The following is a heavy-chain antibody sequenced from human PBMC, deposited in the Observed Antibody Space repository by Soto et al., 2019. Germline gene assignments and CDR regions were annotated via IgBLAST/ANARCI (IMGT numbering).Heavy chain of an antibody. J-gene: IGHJ4*02. CDR3: ATQSYSGTDY. Sequence: SETLSLTCTVSGGSISSYYWSWIRQSPGRGLEWIGFVSSSGTTNYNPSLKSRVTLSVGPSNNQFSLKLTSVTAADTAVYYCATQSYSGTDYWGQGTLVTVSS. CDR1: GGSISSYY. D-gene: IGHD6-19*01. CDR2: VSSSGTT. V-gene: IGHV4-4*09.